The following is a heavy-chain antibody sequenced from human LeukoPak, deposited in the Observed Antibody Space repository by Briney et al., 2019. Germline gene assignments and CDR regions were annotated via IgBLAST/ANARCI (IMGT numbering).Heavy chain of an antibody. D-gene: IGHD3-22*01. V-gene: IGHV1-2*06. CDR2: INPNSGGT. J-gene: IGHJ6*03. Sequence: ASVKVSCKASGYTFTGYYMHWVRQAPGQGLEWMGRINPNSGGTNYAQKFQGRVTMTGDTSISTAYMELSSLRSEDTAVYYCARGWDSSGYYPLAMDVWGKGTTVTVSS. CDR3: ARGWDSSGYYPLAMDV. CDR1: GYTFTGYY.